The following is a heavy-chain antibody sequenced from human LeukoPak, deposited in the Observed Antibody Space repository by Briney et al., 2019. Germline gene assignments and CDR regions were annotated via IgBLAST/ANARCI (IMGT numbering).Heavy chain of an antibody. CDR3: ARESYYDFWSGYYDIDY. Sequence: GGSLRLSCAASGFTFSSYSMNWVRQAPGKGLELVSYISSSSSTIYYADSVKGRFTISRDNAKNSLYLQMNSLRAEDTAVYYCARESYYDFWSGYYDIDYWGQGTLVTVSS. CDR2: ISSSSSTI. D-gene: IGHD3-3*01. V-gene: IGHV3-48*01. J-gene: IGHJ4*02. CDR1: GFTFSSYS.